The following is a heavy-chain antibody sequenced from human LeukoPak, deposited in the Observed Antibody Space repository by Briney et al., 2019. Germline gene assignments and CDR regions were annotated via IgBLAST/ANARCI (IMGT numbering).Heavy chain of an antibody. CDR2: IFYSGSS. Sequence: SETLSLTCTVSGGSITTSYYYWGWVRQPPGKGLEWIGTIFYSGSSYYNPSLKSRVTFSVDTSNNQFSLKLGSVTAADTAIYYCARYCGSGTSYVSAFDIWGQGTMVVVSS. CDR3: ARYCGSGTSYVSAFDI. V-gene: IGHV4-39*01. CDR1: GGSITTSYYY. J-gene: IGHJ3*02. D-gene: IGHD2-2*01.